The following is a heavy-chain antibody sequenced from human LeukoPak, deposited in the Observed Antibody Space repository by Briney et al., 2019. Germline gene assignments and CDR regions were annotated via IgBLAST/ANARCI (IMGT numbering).Heavy chain of an antibody. D-gene: IGHD6-19*01. CDR2: ISGSGGST. CDR3: AKDDIAVAGFFDY. J-gene: IGHJ4*02. Sequence: WXRQAPGXXXXXXGAISGSGGSTNYAESVKGRVTITRDNSKSTVYMEMNSLRAEDTAVYYCAKDDIAVAGFFDYWGQGTLVTVSS. V-gene: IGHV3-23*01.